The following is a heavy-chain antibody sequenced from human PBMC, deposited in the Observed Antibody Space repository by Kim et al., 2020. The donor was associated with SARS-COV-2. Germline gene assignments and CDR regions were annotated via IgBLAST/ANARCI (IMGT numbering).Heavy chain of an antibody. Sequence: SETQSLTCTVSGGSISSYYWSWIRQPPGKGLEWIGYIYYSGSTNYNPSLKSRVTISVDTSKNQFSLKLSSVTAADTAVYYCARVASSIAVAVAFDPWGQGTLVTVSS. V-gene: IGHV4-59*01. CDR1: GGSISSYY. J-gene: IGHJ5*02. CDR2: IYYSGST. D-gene: IGHD6-19*01. CDR3: ARVASSIAVAVAFDP.